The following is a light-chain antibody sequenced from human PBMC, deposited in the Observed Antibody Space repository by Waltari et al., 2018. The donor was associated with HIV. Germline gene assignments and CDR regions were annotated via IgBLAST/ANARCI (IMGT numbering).Light chain of an antibody. Sequence: QSVLTQPPSASGTPGQRVTISCSGSSSRIGSNTVNWFQQLPGTAPKLLIYSNNQRPSGVPDRFSGSKSGTSASLAISGLQSEDEADYYCAAWDDSLDGLFGGGTKLTV. CDR3: AAWDDSLDGL. CDR1: SSRIGSNT. J-gene: IGLJ2*01. V-gene: IGLV1-44*01. CDR2: SNN.